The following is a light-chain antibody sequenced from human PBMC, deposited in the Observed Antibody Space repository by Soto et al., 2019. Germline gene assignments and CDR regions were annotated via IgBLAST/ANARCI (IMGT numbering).Light chain of an antibody. CDR1: QSVSSSY. CDR2: GAS. V-gene: IGKV3-20*01. J-gene: IGKJ1*01. Sequence: EIVLTQSPGTLSLSPGERATLSCSASQSVSSSYLAWYQQKPGQAPRLLIYGASSRATGIPDRFSGSGSGTDFTLTISRLEPEDFAVYYCQQYGSSPWTFGRGTKVDIK. CDR3: QQYGSSPWT.